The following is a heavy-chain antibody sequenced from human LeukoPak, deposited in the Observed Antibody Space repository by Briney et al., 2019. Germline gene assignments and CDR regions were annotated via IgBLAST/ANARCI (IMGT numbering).Heavy chain of an antibody. CDR3: ATSRTFDY. CDR1: GSTLSSYW. J-gene: IGHJ4*02. V-gene: IGHV3-74*01. CDR2: INIDGSNT. Sequence: PGGSLRLSSAASGSTLSSYWMHWVRQAPGKGLVWVSHINIDGSNTRYADSVKGRFTISRNNAENTLYLQMNSLRVDDTAVYYSATSRTFDYWGQGTLVTVSS.